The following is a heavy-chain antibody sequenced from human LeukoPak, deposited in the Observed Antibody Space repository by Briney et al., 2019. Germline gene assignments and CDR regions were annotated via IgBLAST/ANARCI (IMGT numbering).Heavy chain of an antibody. CDR1: GFTFSSYG. V-gene: IGHV3-30*02. D-gene: IGHD2-15*01. Sequence: GGSLRLSCAASGFTFSSYGMHWVRQASGKGLEWVAFIRYDGSNKYYADSVKGRFTISRDNSKNTLYLQMNSLRAEDTAVYYCAKDAPYCSGGSCYSVFDYWGQGTLVTVSS. CDR3: AKDAPYCSGGSCYSVFDY. CDR2: IRYDGSNK. J-gene: IGHJ4*02.